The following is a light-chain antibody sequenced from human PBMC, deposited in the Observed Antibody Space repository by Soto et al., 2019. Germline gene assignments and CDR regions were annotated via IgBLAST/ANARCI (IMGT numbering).Light chain of an antibody. J-gene: IGKJ3*01. CDR3: QKYSSVPV. Sequence: DIQMTQSPTSLSASVGDRVTITCQASPGIRNFVAWYQQKPGKAPKLLIYAASTLQSGVPSRFSGSGSGTDFTLTLNSLQPEDVATYSCQKYSSVPVFGPGTKVEIK. V-gene: IGKV1-27*01. CDR2: AAS. CDR1: PGIRNF.